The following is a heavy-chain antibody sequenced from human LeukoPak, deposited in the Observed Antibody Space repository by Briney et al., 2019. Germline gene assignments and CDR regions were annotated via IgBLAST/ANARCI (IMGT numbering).Heavy chain of an antibody. CDR3: AREGPPPGYSYYFDY. D-gene: IGHD2-15*01. CDR1: GFTFSSYE. CDR2: ISSSGSTI. J-gene: IGHJ4*02. Sequence: GGSLRLSCAASGFTFSSYEMNWVRQAPGKGLEWVSYISSSGSTIYYADSVKGRFTISRDNAKNSLYLQMNSLRAEDTAVYYCAREGPPPGYSYYFDYWGQGTLVTVSS. V-gene: IGHV3-48*03.